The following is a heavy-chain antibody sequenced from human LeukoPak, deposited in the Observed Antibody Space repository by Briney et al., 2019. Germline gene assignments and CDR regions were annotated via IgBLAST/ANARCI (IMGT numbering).Heavy chain of an antibody. J-gene: IGHJ6*04. CDR3: ARHPYYDFWSGTDV. CDR2: IYYSGST. V-gene: IGHV4-39*01. Sequence: PSETLSLTCTVSGGSISSSNYYWGWIRQPPGKGLEWIGSIYYSGSTYYNPSLKSRVTISVDTSKNQFSLKLSSVTAADTAVYYCARHPYYDFWSGTDVWGKGTTVTVSS. CDR1: GGSISSSNYY. D-gene: IGHD3-3*01.